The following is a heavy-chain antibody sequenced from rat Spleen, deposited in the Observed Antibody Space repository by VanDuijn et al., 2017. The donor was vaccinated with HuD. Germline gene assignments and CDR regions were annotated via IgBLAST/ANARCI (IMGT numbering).Heavy chain of an antibody. V-gene: IGHV5-17*01. D-gene: IGHD1-1*01. J-gene: IGHJ2*01. CDR2: ISSEGRSS. CDR1: GFNFSDYA. Sequence: EVQLVESGGGLVQPGRSLKFSCAASGFNFSDYAMAWVRQAPKKGLEWVTTISSEGRSSYYRDSVKGRFTVSRDNAKNTLYLQMDSLRSEDTATYYCARHDYSAPFDYWGQGVMVTVSS. CDR3: ARHDYSAPFDY.